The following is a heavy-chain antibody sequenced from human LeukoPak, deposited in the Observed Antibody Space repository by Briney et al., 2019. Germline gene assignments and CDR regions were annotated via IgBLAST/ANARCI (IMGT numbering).Heavy chain of an antibody. Sequence: GGSLRLSCTASGLTFSNYAMNWVRQAPGKGLEWVSTISDSGANTYYADSVRGRFTISRDNSKNTLYLQKNSLRADDTAIYYCAKSMTLQWRGFFDLWGRGTHVTVSS. D-gene: IGHD6-19*01. CDR2: ISDSGANT. V-gene: IGHV3-23*01. CDR1: GLTFSNYA. CDR3: AKSMTLQWRGFFDL. J-gene: IGHJ2*01.